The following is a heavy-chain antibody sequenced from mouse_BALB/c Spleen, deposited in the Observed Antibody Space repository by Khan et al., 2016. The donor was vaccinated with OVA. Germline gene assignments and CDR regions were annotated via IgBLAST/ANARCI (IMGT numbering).Heavy chain of an antibody. Sequence: EVQLQESGPGLVKPSQSLSLTCTVTGYSITSDYAWNWIRQFPGNKLEWMGYISYSGRTSYNPSLKSRISITPDTSTNPFFLQLNSVTTEDTATYYCARSVTITTVVATDSDYWGQGTTLTVSS. D-gene: IGHD1-1*01. V-gene: IGHV3-2*02. CDR1: GYSITSDYA. CDR3: ARSVTITTVVATDSDY. J-gene: IGHJ2*01. CDR2: ISYSGRT.